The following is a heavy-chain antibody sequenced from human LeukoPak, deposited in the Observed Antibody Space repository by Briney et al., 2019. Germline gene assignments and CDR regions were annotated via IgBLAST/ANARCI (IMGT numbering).Heavy chain of an antibody. CDR1: GGSIRSSYYY. V-gene: IGHV4-39*07. CDR2: IYDSGST. D-gene: IGHD1-26*01. CDR3: ARAKPWVGADY. J-gene: IGHJ4*02. Sequence: SETLSLTCTVSGGSIRSSYYYWGWIRQPPGKGLEWIGSIYDSGSTYYNPSLKSRVTISVDTSKNQFSLKLSSVTAADTAVYYCARAKPWVGADYWGQGTLVTVSS.